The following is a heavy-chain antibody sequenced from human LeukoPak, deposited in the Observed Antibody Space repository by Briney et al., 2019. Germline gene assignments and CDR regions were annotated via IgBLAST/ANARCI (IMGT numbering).Heavy chain of an antibody. CDR3: ARDHDYGGNSPFVY. CDR2: IWYDGSNK. V-gene: IGHV3-33*01. D-gene: IGHD4-23*01. J-gene: IGHJ4*02. CDR1: GFTFSSYG. Sequence: AGGSLRLSCAASGFTFSSYGMHWVRQAPGKGLEWVAVIWYDGSNKYYADSVKGRFTISRDNSKNTLYLQMNSLRAEDTAVYYCARDHDYGGNSPFVYWGQGTLVTVSS.